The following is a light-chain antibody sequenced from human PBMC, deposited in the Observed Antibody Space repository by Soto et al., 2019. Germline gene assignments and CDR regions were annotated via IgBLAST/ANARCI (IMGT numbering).Light chain of an antibody. Sequence: ESVITQSPATLSVSPGRRTTLSCVSSQNIRNNLAWYQQKPGQAPRLLFSDTSTRATTVPARFNGSGSGTEFSLAISNLQSEDFAVYYCKPRSKWPPALTFGAGTKVDIK. V-gene: IGKV3-15*01. CDR1: QNIRNN. CDR3: KPRSKWPPALT. J-gene: IGKJ4*01. CDR2: DTS.